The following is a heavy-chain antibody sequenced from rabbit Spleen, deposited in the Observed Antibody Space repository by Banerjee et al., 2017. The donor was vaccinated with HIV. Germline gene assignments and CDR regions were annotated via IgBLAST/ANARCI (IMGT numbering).Heavy chain of an antibody. Sequence: QEQLVESGGGLVQPGGSLKLSCKASGFDFSSYGVSWVRQAPGKGLEWIGYIDPIFGTTYYASWAKGRFTISKTSSTTVTLQMTSLTVADTATYFCAREKSGIVGYDLWGQGTLVTVS. V-gene: IGHV1S45*01. CDR3: AREKSGIVGYDL. CDR2: IDPIFGTT. J-gene: IGHJ3*01. D-gene: IGHD6-1*01. CDR1: GFDFSSYG.